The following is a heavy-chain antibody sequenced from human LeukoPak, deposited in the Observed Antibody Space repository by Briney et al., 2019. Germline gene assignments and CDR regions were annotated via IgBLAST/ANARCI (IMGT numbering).Heavy chain of an antibody. V-gene: IGHV4-34*01. J-gene: IGHJ4*02. D-gene: IGHD3-10*01. Sequence: SETLSLTCAVYGGSFSGYYWSWIRQPPGKGLEWIGEINHSGSTNYNPSLKSRVTISVDTSKNQFSLKLSSVTAADTAVYYCARLGLWFGVLGYGYWGQGTLVTVSS. CDR1: GGSFSGYY. CDR3: ARLGLWFGVLGYGY. CDR2: INHSGST.